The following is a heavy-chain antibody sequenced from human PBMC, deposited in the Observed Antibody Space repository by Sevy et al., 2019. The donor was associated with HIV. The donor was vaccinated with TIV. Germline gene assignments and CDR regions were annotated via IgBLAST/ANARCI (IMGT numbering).Heavy chain of an antibody. CDR3: ARGGGGSSSWMALYYYYGMDV. CDR2: MNPNSGNT. D-gene: IGHD6-13*01. Sequence: ASVKVSCKASGYTFTSYDINWVRQATGQGLEWMGWMNPNSGNTGYAQKFQGRVTMTRNTSISPAYMELSSLRSEDTAVYYCARGGGGSSSWMALYYYYGMDVWGQGTTVTVSS. V-gene: IGHV1-8*01. J-gene: IGHJ6*02. CDR1: GYTFTSYD.